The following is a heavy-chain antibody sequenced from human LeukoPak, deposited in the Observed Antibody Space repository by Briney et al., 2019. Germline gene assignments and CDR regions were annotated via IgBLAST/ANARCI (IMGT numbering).Heavy chain of an antibody. V-gene: IGHV3-7*03. D-gene: IGHD6-13*01. CDR2: IKEDGSGK. CDR3: ARDSGWFRFDS. J-gene: IGHJ4*02. Sequence: GGSLRLSCAASGFTFSTYWMTWVRQAPGKGLEWVANIKEDGSGKYYVDSVKGRFTISRDNAKSSLYLQMNGLRAEDTAVYFCARDSGWFRFDSWGQGTLVTVSS. CDR1: GFTFSTYW.